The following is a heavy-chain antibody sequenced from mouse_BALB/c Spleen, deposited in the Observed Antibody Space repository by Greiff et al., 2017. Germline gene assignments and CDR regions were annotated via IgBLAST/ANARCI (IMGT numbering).Heavy chain of an antibody. V-gene: IGHV7-3*02. D-gene: IGHD1-2*01. CDR3: ARVTTAPTWDIDV. Sequence: EVQLVESGGGLVQPGGSLRLSCATSGFTFTDYYMRWVRQPPGKALEWLGFIRNKANGYTTEYSASVKGRFTISRDNSQSILYLQMYTLRAEDSATYYCARVTTAPTWDIDVWGAGTTVTVSS. CDR2: IRNKANGYTT. J-gene: IGHJ1*01. CDR1: GFTFTDYY.